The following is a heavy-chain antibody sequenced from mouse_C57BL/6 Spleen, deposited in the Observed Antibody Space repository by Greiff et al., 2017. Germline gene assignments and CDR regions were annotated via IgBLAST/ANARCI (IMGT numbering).Heavy chain of an antibody. D-gene: IGHD2-5*01. V-gene: IGHV2-6*03. Sequence: VQLKQSGPGLVAPSQSLSITCTVSGFSLTSYGVHWVRQPPGKGLEWLVVIWSDGSTTYNSALKSRRRISKDNSKSQVFLKMNIRQTDDTAMYYCASYYSNYYAMDYWGQGTSVTVSS. CDR2: IWSDGST. CDR3: ASYYSNYYAMDY. CDR1: GFSLTSYG. J-gene: IGHJ4*01.